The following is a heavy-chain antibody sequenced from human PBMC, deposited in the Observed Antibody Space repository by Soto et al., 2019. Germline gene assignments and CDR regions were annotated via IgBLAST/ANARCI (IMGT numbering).Heavy chain of an antibody. V-gene: IGHV3-15*07. Sequence: EVQLVESGGTLVKPGGSLRLSCVASGFPFSNAWINWVRQVPGKGLEWVGRVKSKTDGGSSDYAAAVKARFAVSRDDSRNIVYLQMNSLKIEDTGVYYCTTDSRTSLPEIRFDYWGHGTQVTVSS. D-gene: IGHD2-8*01. J-gene: IGHJ4*01. CDR2: VKSKTDGGSS. CDR1: GFPFSNAW. CDR3: TTDSRTSLPEIRFDY.